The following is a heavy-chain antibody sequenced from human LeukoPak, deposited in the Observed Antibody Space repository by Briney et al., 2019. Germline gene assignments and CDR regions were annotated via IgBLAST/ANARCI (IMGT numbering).Heavy chain of an antibody. V-gene: IGHV4-38-2*02. CDR3: ARASSSFPSPGPGWYYFDY. J-gene: IGHJ4*02. CDR2: IYHSGST. D-gene: IGHD6-13*01. Sequence: SETLSLTCTVSGYSISSGYYWGWIRQPPGKGLEWIGSIYHSGSTYYNPSLKSRVTISVDTSKNQFSLKLSSVTAADTAVYYCARASSSFPSPGPGWYYFDYWGQGTLVTVSS. CDR1: GYSISSGYY.